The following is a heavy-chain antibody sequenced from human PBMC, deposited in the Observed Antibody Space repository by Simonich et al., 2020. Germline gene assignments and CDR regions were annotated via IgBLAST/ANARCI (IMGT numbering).Heavy chain of an antibody. D-gene: IGHD7-27*01. CDR1: GYTFTGYY. CDR3: ARGRLTGDKGAFDI. Sequence: QVQLVQSGAEVKKPGASVKVSCKASGYTFTGYYMHWVRQAPGQGLGGMGGLNPTRGGTNYAQKFQGRVTMTRDTSTSTAYMELSRLRSDDTAVYYCARGRLTGDKGAFDIWGQGTMVTVSS. CDR2: LNPTRGGT. J-gene: IGHJ3*02. V-gene: IGHV1-2*02.